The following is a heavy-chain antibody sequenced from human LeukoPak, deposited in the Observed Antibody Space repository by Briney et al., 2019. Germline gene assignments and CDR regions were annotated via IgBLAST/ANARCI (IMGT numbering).Heavy chain of an antibody. CDR2: IIPIFGTA. J-gene: IGHJ4*02. Sequence: SVKVSCKASGGTFSSYAISWVRQAPGQGLEWMGGIIPIFGTANYAQKFQGRVTITADESTSTAYMELSSLRSEDTAVYYCARFRGEQQPFKERYFDYWGQGTLVTVSS. V-gene: IGHV1-69*01. CDR3: ARFRGEQQPFKERYFDY. D-gene: IGHD6-13*01. CDR1: GGTFSSYA.